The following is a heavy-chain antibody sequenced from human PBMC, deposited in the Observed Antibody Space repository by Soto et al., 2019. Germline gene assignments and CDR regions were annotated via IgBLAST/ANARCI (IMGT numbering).Heavy chain of an antibody. Sequence: GGSLRLSCVASDFTFSTYSMNWVRQAPGKGLEWVAYISATSNHIYYADSLKGRFTISRDNAKSSLYLHMNSLRAEDTAVCFCARDSITIFGGGMDVWGQGTTVTVSS. J-gene: IGHJ6*02. CDR3: ARDSITIFGGGMDV. CDR1: DFTFSTYS. D-gene: IGHD3-3*01. V-gene: IGHV3-21*01. CDR2: ISATSNHI.